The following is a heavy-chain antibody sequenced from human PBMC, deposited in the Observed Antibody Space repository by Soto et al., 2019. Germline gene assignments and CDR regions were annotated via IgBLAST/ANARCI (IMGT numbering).Heavy chain of an antibody. D-gene: IGHD4-17*01. CDR1: GGSINSYY. CDR2: VYYSGSA. CDR3: AKYRYGDYRVGFDY. J-gene: IGHJ4*02. Sequence: PSETLSLTCTVSGGSINSYYWSWIRQPPGEGLEWIECVYYSGSANYNPSLKSRVTMSVDTSKNQLSLRVNSLRAEDTAVYYCAKYRYGDYRVGFDYWGQGTLVTVSS. V-gene: IGHV4-59*12.